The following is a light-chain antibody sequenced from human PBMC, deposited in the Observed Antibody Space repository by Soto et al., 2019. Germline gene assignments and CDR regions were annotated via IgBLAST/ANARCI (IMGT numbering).Light chain of an antibody. J-gene: IGKJ1*01. V-gene: IGKV3D-15*03. CDR3: HQRRSWPQT. CDR1: QSVSRN. Sequence: VMRQRPDTVSACPGESAKISGRARQSVSRNLAGDPHRPGQAPRLLIYQTSIMAAGTPARVSASGSGTDCTLTISDVQPEDVALYYCHQRRSWPQTVGQGTKVDI. CDR2: QTS.